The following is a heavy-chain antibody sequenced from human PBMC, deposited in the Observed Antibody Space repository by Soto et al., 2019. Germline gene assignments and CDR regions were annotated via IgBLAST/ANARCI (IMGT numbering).Heavy chain of an antibody. CDR3: AREGDRYGTVCFDS. CDR2: IPVIGERR. D-gene: IGHD1-1*01. J-gene: IGHJ4*02. Sequence: EVQLLDSGGGLVQPGGSLRLSCAASGFTFSSYGMSWVRQAPGKGLEWVACIPVIGERRYYADSVKGRFTISRDNAKNTLYLQMNSLRVEDAAVYFCAREGDRYGTVCFDSWGQGTLVTVSS. CDR1: GFTFSSYG. V-gene: IGHV3-23*01.